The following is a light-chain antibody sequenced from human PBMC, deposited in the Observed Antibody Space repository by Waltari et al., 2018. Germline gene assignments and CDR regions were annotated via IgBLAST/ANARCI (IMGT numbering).Light chain of an antibody. CDR1: QGISSY. CDR2: AAS. J-gene: IGKJ1*01. CDR3: QQYYSYPRT. Sequence: AIRVTQSPSSLSASTGDRVTITCRASQGISSYLAWYQQKPGKAPKLLIYAASTLQSGVPSRVSGSGSGTDFTLTISCLQSDDFATDYCQQYYSYPRTFGQGTKVEIK. V-gene: IGKV1-8*01.